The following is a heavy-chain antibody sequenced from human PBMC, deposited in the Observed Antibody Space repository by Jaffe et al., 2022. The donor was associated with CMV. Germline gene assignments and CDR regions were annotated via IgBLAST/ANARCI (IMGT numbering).Heavy chain of an antibody. CDR3: ARAGYYYDSSGYYYTLDY. J-gene: IGHJ4*02. V-gene: IGHV4-31*03. Sequence: QVQLQESGPGLVKPSQTLSLTCTVFGGSISGGGYYWSWIRQHPGKGLEWIGYIYYSGSTYYNPSLKSRVTISVDTSKNQFSLKLSSVTAADTAVYYCARAGYYYDSSGYYYTLDYWGQGTLVTVSS. D-gene: IGHD3-22*01. CDR2: IYYSGST. CDR1: GGSISGGGYY.